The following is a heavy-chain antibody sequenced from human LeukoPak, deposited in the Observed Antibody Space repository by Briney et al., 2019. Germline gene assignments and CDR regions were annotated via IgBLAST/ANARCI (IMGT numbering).Heavy chain of an antibody. CDR1: KFTFSNYG. V-gene: IGHV3-23*01. Sequence: GGFLRLSCAASKFTFSNYGISWVRQAPGRGLEWVSGISASSETTYYADSVKGRFTISRDSSKTILYLQMRGLRAEDTGVYFCAKRAGANSGPFDFWGRGALVTVSS. CDR2: ISASSETT. D-gene: IGHD6-25*01. J-gene: IGHJ4*02. CDR3: AKRAGANSGPFDF.